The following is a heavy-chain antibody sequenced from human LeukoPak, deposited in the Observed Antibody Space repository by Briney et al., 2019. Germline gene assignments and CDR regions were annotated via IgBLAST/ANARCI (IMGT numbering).Heavy chain of an antibody. CDR1: GGSISSYY. CDR3: ARQMGTDSSGYDLDY. D-gene: IGHD3-22*01. Sequence: PSETLSLTCTVSGGSISSYYWSWIRQPPGKGLEWIGYIYYSGSTNYNPSLKSRVTISVDTSKNQFSLKLSSVTAADTAVYYCARQMGTDSSGYDLDYWGQGTLVTVSS. J-gene: IGHJ4*02. V-gene: IGHV4-59*08. CDR2: IYYSGST.